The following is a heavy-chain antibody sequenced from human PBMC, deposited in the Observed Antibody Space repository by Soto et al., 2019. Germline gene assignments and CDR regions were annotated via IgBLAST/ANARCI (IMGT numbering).Heavy chain of an antibody. CDR2: INAGNGNT. CDR3: ATEIAVAWARGAFDI. V-gene: IGHV1-3*01. CDR1: GYTFTSYA. D-gene: IGHD6-19*01. Sequence: QVQLVQSGAEVKKPGASVKVSCKASGYTFTSYAMHWVRQAPGQRLEWMGWINAGNGNTKYSQKFQGRVTITRDTSACTAYMELSSLRSEDTAVYYCATEIAVAWARGAFDIWGQGTMVTVSS. J-gene: IGHJ3*02.